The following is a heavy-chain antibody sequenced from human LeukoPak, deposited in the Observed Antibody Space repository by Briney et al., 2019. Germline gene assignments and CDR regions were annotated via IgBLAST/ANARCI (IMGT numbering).Heavy chain of an antibody. CDR3: ARNKRMVPHMTTRGNGMDV. J-gene: IGHJ6*02. V-gene: IGHV1-18*01. CDR1: GYTFTSYG. CDR2: ISAYNGNT. D-gene: IGHD4-11*01. Sequence: GASVKVSCKASGYTFTSYGISWVRQAPGQGLEWMGWISAYNGNTNYAQKLQGRVTMTTDTSTSTAYMELRSLRSDDTAVYYCARNKRMVPHMTTRGNGMDVWGQGTTVTVSS.